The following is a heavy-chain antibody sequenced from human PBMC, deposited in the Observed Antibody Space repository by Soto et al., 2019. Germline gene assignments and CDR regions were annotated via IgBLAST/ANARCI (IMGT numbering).Heavy chain of an antibody. Sequence: PGGSLRLSCAASGFTFSNYAMSWVRQAPGKGLEWVSAISGSGGSTYYADSVKGRFTISRDNSKNTLYLQMNSLRAEDTAVYYCAKDPDSSGYNDAFDIWGQGTMVTVSS. CDR2: ISGSGGST. J-gene: IGHJ3*02. CDR1: GFTFSNYA. D-gene: IGHD3-22*01. CDR3: AKDPDSSGYNDAFDI. V-gene: IGHV3-23*01.